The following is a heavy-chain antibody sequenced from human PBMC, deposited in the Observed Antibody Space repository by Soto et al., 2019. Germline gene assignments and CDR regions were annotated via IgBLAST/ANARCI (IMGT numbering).Heavy chain of an antibody. V-gene: IGHV3-23*01. Sequence: EVQLLESVGGLVQPGRSLRLSCAASGFTFSSYAMSWVRQAPGKGLEWVSAISGSGGTTYYAASVKGRFTISRDNSKNTLFLQMNSLRAEDTAVYYCAKFFVETGGSSGWPWTFHYWGQGTLVTVSS. D-gene: IGHD6-25*01. J-gene: IGHJ4*02. CDR3: AKFFVETGGSSGWPWTFHY. CDR2: ISGSGGTT. CDR1: GFTFSSYA.